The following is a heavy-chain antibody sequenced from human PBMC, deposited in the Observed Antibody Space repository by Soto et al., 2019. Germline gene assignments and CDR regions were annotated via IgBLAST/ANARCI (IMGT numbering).Heavy chain of an antibody. Sequence: PGESLKISCKGSGYSFTSYWIGWVRQMPGKGLEWMGIIYPGDSDTRYSPSFQGQVTISADKSISTAYLQWSSLKASDTAMYYCARHPHYDYVWGEFRHRGLTAFDPWGQGTLVTVSS. J-gene: IGHJ5*02. CDR3: ARHPHYDYVWGEFRHRGLTAFDP. CDR1: GYSFTSYW. CDR2: IYPGDSDT. V-gene: IGHV5-51*01. D-gene: IGHD3-16*01.